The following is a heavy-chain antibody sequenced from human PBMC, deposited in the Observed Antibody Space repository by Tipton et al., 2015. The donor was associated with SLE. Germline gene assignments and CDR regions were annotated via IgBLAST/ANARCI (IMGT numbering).Heavy chain of an antibody. CDR3: ARGGDYTLFDH. CDR1: GYPFSRYD. V-gene: IGHV1-8*01. CDR2: MNPYSDKT. D-gene: IGHD4-17*01. Sequence: QLVQSGAEVKKPGASVRVSCKTSGYPFSRYDINWVRQASGQGLEWMGYMNPYSDKTGYAQTFQGRITLTRDTSVSTVYMELSSLRSDDTAIYYCARGGDYTLFDHWGQGTLVSVSS. J-gene: IGHJ4*02.